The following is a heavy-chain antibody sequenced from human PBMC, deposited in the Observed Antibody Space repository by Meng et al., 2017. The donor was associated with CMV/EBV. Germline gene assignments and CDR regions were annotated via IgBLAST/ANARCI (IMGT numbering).Heavy chain of an antibody. J-gene: IGHJ4*02. CDR1: GFTFSSYA. V-gene: IGHV3-30-3*01. D-gene: IGHD3-22*01. CDR3: ASPVVDYYDSSGFTTPLDY. Sequence: EGSLRLSCAASGFTFSSYAMHWVRQAPGKGLEWVAVISYDGSNKYYADSVKGRFTISRDNSKNTLYLQMNSLRAEDTAVYYCASPVVDYYDSSGFTTPLDYWGQGTLVTVSS. CDR2: ISYDGSNK.